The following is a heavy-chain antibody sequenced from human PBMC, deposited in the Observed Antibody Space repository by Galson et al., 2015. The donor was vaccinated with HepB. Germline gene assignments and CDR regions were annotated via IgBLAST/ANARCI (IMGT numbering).Heavy chain of an antibody. CDR1: GFSLNTRGMC. Sequence: PALVKPTQTVTLTCTFSGFSLNTRGMCVSWIRQPPGKALEWLALIDWEDDKYYSTSLKTRLTISKDTSKNQVVLTVANMDPVDTATYYCARTQTSVTTSYYFDNWDQGTLVTVSS. CDR3: ARTQTSVTTSYYFDN. CDR2: IDWEDDK. V-gene: IGHV2-70*01. J-gene: IGHJ4*02. D-gene: IGHD4-17*01.